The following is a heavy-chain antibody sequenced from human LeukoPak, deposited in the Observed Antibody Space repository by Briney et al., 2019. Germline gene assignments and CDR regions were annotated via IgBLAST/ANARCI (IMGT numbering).Heavy chain of an antibody. Sequence: GGSLRLSCAASGFTFNIYAMSWVRQAPGKGLEWVSDISGNGESTYYADSVKGRSTISRDNSKNTVYLQMDGLRAEDTAVYYCAKNTGQTSEYSYGFNCWGQGTLVTVSS. J-gene: IGHJ4*02. D-gene: IGHD5-18*01. CDR1: GFTFNIYA. V-gene: IGHV3-23*01. CDR3: AKNTGQTSEYSYGFNC. CDR2: ISGNGEST.